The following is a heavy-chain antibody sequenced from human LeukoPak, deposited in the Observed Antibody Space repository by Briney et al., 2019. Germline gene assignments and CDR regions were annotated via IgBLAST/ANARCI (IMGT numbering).Heavy chain of an antibody. Sequence: GGSLRLSCAGSGFNFRDHWMSWLRQAPEKGPEWVAHIKPDGSEKYYVDSVKGRFIISRDDARNSLSLQMNSLRAEDTAVYYCAGSFGDVKNFWGQGTLVTVSS. CDR3: AGSFGDVKNF. CDR2: IKPDGSEK. D-gene: IGHD3-10*01. J-gene: IGHJ4*01. V-gene: IGHV3-7*01. CDR1: GFNFRDHW.